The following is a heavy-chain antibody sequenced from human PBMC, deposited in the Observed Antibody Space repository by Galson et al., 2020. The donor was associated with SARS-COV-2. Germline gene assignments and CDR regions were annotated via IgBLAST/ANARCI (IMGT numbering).Heavy chain of an antibody. CDR2: ISSSGSTI. Sequence: NSGGSLRLSCAASGFTFSDYYMSWIRQAPGKGLEWVSYISSSGSTIYYADSVKGRFTISRDNAKNSLYLQMNSLRAEDTAVYYCARSCSMTSCGTIDYYYYMDVWGKGTTGTGSS. J-gene: IGHJ6*03. D-gene: IGHD2-2*01. V-gene: IGHV3-11*01. CDR3: ARSCSMTSCGTIDYYYYMDV. CDR1: GFTFSDYY.